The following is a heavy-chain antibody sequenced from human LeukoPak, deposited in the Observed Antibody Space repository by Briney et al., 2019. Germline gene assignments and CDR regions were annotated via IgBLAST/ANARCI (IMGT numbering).Heavy chain of an antibody. CDR2: IYYSGST. V-gene: IGHV4-39*07. D-gene: IGHD3-22*01. CDR1: GGSISSSSYY. J-gene: IGHJ5*02. CDR3: ARVSREKGYYDSSGYSLFDP. Sequence: PSETLSLTCTVSGGSISSSSYYWGWIRQPPGKGLEWIGSIYYSGSTYYNPSLKSRVTISVDTSKNQFSLKLSSVTAADAAVYYCARVSREKGYYDSSGYSLFDPWGQGTLVTVSS.